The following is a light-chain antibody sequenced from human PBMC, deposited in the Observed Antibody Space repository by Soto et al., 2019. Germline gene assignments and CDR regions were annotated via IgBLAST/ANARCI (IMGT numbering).Light chain of an antibody. CDR2: DNS. Sequence: QAVVTQPPSVSGAPGQRVTISCTGSSSNIGAGYDVHWYQQLPGTTPKLLIYDNSNRPSGVPDRFSGSKSHTSASLAITGLQAEDEADYYCQSYDSSLSGVVFGGGTKLTVL. CDR1: SSNIGAGYD. CDR3: QSYDSSLSGVV. J-gene: IGLJ2*01. V-gene: IGLV1-40*01.